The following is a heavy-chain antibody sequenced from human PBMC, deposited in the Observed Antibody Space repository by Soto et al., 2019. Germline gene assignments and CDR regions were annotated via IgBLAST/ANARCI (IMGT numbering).Heavy chain of an antibody. V-gene: IGHV1-18*01. D-gene: IGHD2-21*01. Sequence: ASVKVSCKASGYSFNSYGMSWVRQAPGQGPEWMAYISAYNGHTIYAQNLQGRATVTTDTSTSTAYMELRSLRSDDTAVYYCARTCRGDRSCYFIYWGQGTLVTVSS. CDR1: GYSFNSYG. CDR2: ISAYNGHT. CDR3: ARTCRGDRSCYFIY. J-gene: IGHJ4*02.